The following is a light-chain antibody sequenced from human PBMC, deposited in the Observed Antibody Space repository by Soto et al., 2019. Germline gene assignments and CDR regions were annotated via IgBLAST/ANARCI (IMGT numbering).Light chain of an antibody. CDR1: QSVSSSY. CDR2: GAS. Sequence: EIVLTQSPGTLSLSPGERVTLSCRASQSVSSSYLAWYQQKPGQAPRLLIHGASSRATGIPDRISGSGSGTDFTLTISSLEPEDSAIYYCQQRNIWPPVTFGQGTRLEIK. J-gene: IGKJ5*01. CDR3: QQRNIWPPVT. V-gene: IGKV3D-20*02.